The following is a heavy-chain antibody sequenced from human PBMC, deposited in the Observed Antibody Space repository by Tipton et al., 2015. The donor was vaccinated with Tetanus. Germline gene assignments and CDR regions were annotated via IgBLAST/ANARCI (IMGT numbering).Heavy chain of an antibody. J-gene: IGHJ6*02. V-gene: IGHV1-2*02. CDR1: GYTFTGYY. Sequence: QVQLVQSGAEMKKPGASVKVSCKASGYTFTGYYIYWVRQAPGQVLEWMGWIDPNSGGTVYAQKVQGRVTMTRDTSISTGYMGLRSLRSDDTAVYYCARDRGDYIYYGMDVWGPGPTVTVS. D-gene: IGHD3-22*01. CDR2: IDPNSGGT. CDR3: ARDRGDYIYYGMDV.